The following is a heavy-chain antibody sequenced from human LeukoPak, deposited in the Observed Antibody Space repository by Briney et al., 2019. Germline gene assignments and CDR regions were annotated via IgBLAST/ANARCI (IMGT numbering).Heavy chain of an antibody. CDR1: GGSISSYY. CDR3: ASGDYDYVWGSYTPFDY. J-gene: IGHJ4*02. CDR2: IYYSGST. V-gene: IGHV4-59*01. D-gene: IGHD3-16*01. Sequence: SETLSLTCSVSGGSISSYYWSWIRQPPGKGLEWIGYIYYSGSTNYNPSLKSRVTISVDTSKNQFSLKLSSVTAADTAVYYCASGDYDYVWGSYTPFDYWGQGTLVTVSS.